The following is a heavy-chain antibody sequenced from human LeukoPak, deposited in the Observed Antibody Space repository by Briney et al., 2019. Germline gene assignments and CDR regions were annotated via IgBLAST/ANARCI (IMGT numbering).Heavy chain of an antibody. CDR3: AKDRIGQYCGGDCYSRSSY. CDR2: ISSSSSTI. V-gene: IGHV3-48*01. J-gene: IGHJ4*02. CDR1: GFTFSSYS. Sequence: GGSLRLSCAASGFTFSSYSMNWVRQAPGKGLEWVSYISSSSSTIYYADSVKGRFTISRDNSKNTLYLQMNSLRAEDTAVYYCAKDRIGQYCGGDCYSRSSYWGQGTLVTVSS. D-gene: IGHD2-21*02.